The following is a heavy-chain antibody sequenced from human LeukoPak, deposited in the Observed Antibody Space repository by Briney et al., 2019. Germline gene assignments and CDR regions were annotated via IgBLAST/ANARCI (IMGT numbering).Heavy chain of an antibody. Sequence: GESLKISCKGAGYSFTSYWIGWVRQMPGKGLEWMGIIYPGDSDTRYSPSFQGQVTISADKSISTAYLQWSSLKASDTAMYYCASGYCSGGSCYSRFDYWGQGTLVTVSS. CDR2: IYPGDSDT. CDR1: GYSFTSYW. CDR3: ASGYCSGGSCYSRFDY. V-gene: IGHV5-51*01. D-gene: IGHD2-15*01. J-gene: IGHJ4*02.